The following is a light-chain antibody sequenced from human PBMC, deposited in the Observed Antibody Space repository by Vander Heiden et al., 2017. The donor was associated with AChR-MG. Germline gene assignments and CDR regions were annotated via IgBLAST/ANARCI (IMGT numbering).Light chain of an antibody. CDR1: QTVSSN. CDR3: QRETDWRLT. CDR2: GAS. J-gene: IGKJ4*01. V-gene: IGKV3-15*01. Sequence: EIVMTQSPATLSVSPGERATLSCRASQTVSSNLAWYQQKPGQAPRLVIYGASTRATDIPARFSGSASGTEFTLTISSLHSEDFAVYYCQRETDWRLTFGGGTEVEIK.